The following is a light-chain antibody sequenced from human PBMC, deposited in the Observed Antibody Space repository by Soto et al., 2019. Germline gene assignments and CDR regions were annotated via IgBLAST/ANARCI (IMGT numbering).Light chain of an antibody. CDR3: SSCAGSNICG. J-gene: IGLJ1*01. Sequence: QCALTQPPSAAGSRVQSVAISCTGTSSDVGGYNCVAWYQQHPGKAPRLMISEVSQRPSGVADRFSGSKSGNTASLTVSGLQAEDEADYYCSSCAGSNICGFGTGTKVTVL. CDR2: EVS. V-gene: IGLV2-8*01. CDR1: SSDVGGYNC.